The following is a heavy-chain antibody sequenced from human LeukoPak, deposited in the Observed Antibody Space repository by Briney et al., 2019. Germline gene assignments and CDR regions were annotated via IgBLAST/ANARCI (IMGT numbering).Heavy chain of an antibody. CDR3: ARHTGEGSHFQH. CDR2: IYPGDSDT. Sequence: GESLKISCKASGYRFTNYWIGWGRQMPGTGLEWMGIIYPGDSDTRYSPSFRGQVIISADKSIRTAYLQWTSLKASDTAMYYCARHTGEGSHFQHWGQGSLVTVSS. CDR1: GYRFTNYW. V-gene: IGHV5-51*01. D-gene: IGHD3-16*01. J-gene: IGHJ1*01.